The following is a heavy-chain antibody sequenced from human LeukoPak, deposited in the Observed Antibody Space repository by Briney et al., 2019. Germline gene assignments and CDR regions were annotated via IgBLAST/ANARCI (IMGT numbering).Heavy chain of an antibody. Sequence: WGSLRLSCSASGFTFSSYSMNWVRQAPGKGLEWVSSISSSSSYIYYEDSVKGRITISRDNAKNSLYLQMNSLRAEDKAVYYCARVESSSGWFFDYWGQGTLVTVSS. D-gene: IGHD6-19*01. CDR3: ARVESSSGWFFDY. CDR2: ISSSSSYI. CDR1: GFTFSSYS. V-gene: IGHV3-21*01. J-gene: IGHJ4*02.